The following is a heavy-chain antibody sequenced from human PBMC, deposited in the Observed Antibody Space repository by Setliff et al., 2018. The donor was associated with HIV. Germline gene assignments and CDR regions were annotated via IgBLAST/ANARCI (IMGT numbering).Heavy chain of an antibody. CDR1: GGSISTTSYY. CDR2: IHYSGSV. Sequence: PSETLSLTCTVSGGSISTTSYYWGCIRQPPGKGLEWIGTIHYSGSVYYDPSLKSRVTMSVDTSKNQFSLKLSSMTAADTAVYWCARHISPDMDNFWSGYRGYFDYWGQGTLVTVSS. V-gene: IGHV4-39*07. J-gene: IGHJ4*02. D-gene: IGHD3-3*01. CDR3: ARHISPDMDNFWSGYRGYFDY.